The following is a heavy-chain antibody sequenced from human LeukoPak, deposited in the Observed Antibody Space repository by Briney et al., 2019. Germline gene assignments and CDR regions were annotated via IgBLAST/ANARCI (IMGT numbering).Heavy chain of an antibody. CDR3: AREWKQLVEGGNYFDY. J-gene: IGHJ4*02. V-gene: IGHV4-61*02. CDR2: IYTSGST. Sequence: SQTLSLTCTVSGGSISSGSYYWSWIRQPAGKGLEWIGRIYTSGSTNYNPSLKSRVTISVDTSKNQFSLKLSSVTAADTAVCYCAREWKQLVEGGNYFDYWGQGTLVTVSS. CDR1: GGSISSGSYY. D-gene: IGHD6-6*01.